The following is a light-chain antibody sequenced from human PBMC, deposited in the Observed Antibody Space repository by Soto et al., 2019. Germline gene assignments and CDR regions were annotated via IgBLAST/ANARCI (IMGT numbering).Light chain of an antibody. Sequence: QPVLTQPPSVSEAPRQRVTISCSGSSSNIGNNAVNWYQQLPGKAPKLLIYYDHLLPSGVSDRFSGSKSGTSASLAISGLQSEDEADYYCAAWDDSLNGVVFGGGTKVTVL. J-gene: IGLJ2*01. V-gene: IGLV1-36*01. CDR3: AAWDDSLNGVV. CDR1: SSNIGNNA. CDR2: YDH.